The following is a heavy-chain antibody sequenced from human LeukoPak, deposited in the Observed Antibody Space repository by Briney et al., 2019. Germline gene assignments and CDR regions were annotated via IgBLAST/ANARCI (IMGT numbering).Heavy chain of an antibody. D-gene: IGHD5/OR15-5a*01. CDR1: GGSISSNTYF. V-gene: IGHV4-39*01. Sequence: SETLSLTCTVSGGSISSNTYFWGWIRRRPGKGLEWIVSIGYSGSTYYNPSLKSPVTISVDTSKNQFSLNLSSLTAADTSVYYCATSDTVSTYNWFDLWGQGTLVTVS. CDR2: IGYSGST. J-gene: IGHJ5*02. CDR3: ATSDTVSTYNWFDL.